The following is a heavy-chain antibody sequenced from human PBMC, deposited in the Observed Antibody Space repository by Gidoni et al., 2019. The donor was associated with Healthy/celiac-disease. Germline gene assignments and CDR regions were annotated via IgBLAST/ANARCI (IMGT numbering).Heavy chain of an antibody. J-gene: IGHJ4*02. CDR3: TREDSGSWHDPFPFDF. D-gene: IGHD6-13*01. V-gene: IGHV3-49*03. CDR1: GFPFGDYT. Sequence: EVQLVESGGGLVQPGRSLRLSCTTSGFPFGDYTMNWFRQAPGKGLEWVGFIRSEAYGGTTEYAASVKGRFTISRDDSKSIAYLQMNSLKTEDTAVYFCTREDSGSWHDPFPFDFWGQGTLVTVSS. CDR2: IRSEAYGGTT.